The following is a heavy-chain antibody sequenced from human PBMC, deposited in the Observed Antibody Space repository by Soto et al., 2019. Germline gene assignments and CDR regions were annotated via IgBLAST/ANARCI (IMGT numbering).Heavy chain of an antibody. CDR3: ARSPPYYYDSSGYLAY. CDR2: ISAYNGNT. CDR1: GYTFTSYG. J-gene: IGHJ4*02. Sequence: QVQLVQSGAEVKKPGASVQVSCKASGYTFTSYGISWVRQAPGQGLEWMGWISAYNGNTNYAQKLQGRVTMTTDTSTSTAYMELRSLRSDDTAVYYCARSPPYYYDSSGYLAYWGQGPLVTVSS. D-gene: IGHD3-22*01. V-gene: IGHV1-18*01.